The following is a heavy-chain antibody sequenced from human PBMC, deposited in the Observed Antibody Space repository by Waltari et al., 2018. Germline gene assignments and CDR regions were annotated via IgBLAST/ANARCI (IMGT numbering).Heavy chain of an antibody. CDR3: ARSRGWAGTAVTTKYFQH. D-gene: IGHD4-17*01. V-gene: IGHV4-34*01. Sequence: QVQLQQWGAGLLKPSETLSLTCAVYGGSFSGYYWSWIRQPPGRGLEWIGEINHSGSTNYNPSRNGRVTISGDTSKNQFSLRLGSVTAAVTAVYYCARSRGWAGTAVTTKYFQHWGQGTLVTVSS. CDR2: INHSGST. J-gene: IGHJ1*01. CDR1: GGSFSGYY.